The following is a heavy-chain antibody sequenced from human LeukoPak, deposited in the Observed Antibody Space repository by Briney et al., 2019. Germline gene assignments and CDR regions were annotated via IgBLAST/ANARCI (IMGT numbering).Heavy chain of an antibody. V-gene: IGHV3-15*01. CDR2: IKSKTDGGTI. CDR1: GFTLNNDW. CDR3: TTSYYDCSVFRA. D-gene: IGHD3-22*01. J-gene: IGHJ4*02. Sequence: GGSLRLSCAASGFTLNNDWMRGVRQAPGKGLEWVGRIKSKTDGGTIDYAAPVKGRSTISRDESKNMVYLLMNSLKTEDTAVYYCTTSYYDCSVFRAWGQGTLVTVSS.